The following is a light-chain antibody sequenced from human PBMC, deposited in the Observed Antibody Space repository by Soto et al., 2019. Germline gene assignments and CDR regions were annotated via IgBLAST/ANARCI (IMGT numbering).Light chain of an antibody. CDR3: SSYTGSAQVV. Sequence: QSVLTQPASVSGSPGQSITISCTGTSSDVGGYNYVSWYQQHPGKAPKLMIYDVSNRPSGVSNRFSGSKSGNTASLTISGLQAEDEADYYCSSYTGSAQVVFGGGTKVTVL. J-gene: IGLJ2*01. V-gene: IGLV2-14*01. CDR1: SSDVGGYNY. CDR2: DVS.